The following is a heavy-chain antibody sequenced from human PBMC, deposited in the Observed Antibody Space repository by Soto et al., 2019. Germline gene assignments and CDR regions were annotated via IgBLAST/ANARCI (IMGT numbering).Heavy chain of an antibody. Sequence: QLQLQESGPGLVKPSETLSLTCTVSGGSISSSSYYWGWIRQPPGKGLEWIGSIYYSGSTYYNPSLKSRVTISLDTSKNQFSLKLSSVTAADTAVYYCARHGSGWSVDLFDYWGQGTLVTVSS. D-gene: IGHD6-19*01. CDR2: IYYSGST. CDR1: GGSISSSSYY. CDR3: ARHGSGWSVDLFDY. V-gene: IGHV4-39*01. J-gene: IGHJ4*02.